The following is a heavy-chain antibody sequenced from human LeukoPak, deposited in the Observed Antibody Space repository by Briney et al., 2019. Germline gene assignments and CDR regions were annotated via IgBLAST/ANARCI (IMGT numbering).Heavy chain of an antibody. V-gene: IGHV4-61*02. CDR1: GGSISSGSYY. D-gene: IGHD3-3*01. CDR3: ARRSVVIIPPFYYYYMDV. J-gene: IGHJ6*03. Sequence: SQTLSLTCTVSGGSISSGSYYWCWIRQPAGKGLEWIGRIYTSGSTNYNPSLKSRVTISVDTSKNQFSLKLSSVTAADTAVYYCARRSVVIIPPFYYYYMDVWGKGTTVTVSS. CDR2: IYTSGST.